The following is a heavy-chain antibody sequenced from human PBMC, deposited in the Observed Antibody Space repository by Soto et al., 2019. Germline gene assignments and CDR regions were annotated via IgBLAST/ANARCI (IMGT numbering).Heavy chain of an antibody. D-gene: IGHD2-2*01. CDR2: INTNTGNP. V-gene: IGHV7-4-1*01. CDR3: ARDLSLCSSTSGYASDYGMDV. CDR1: GYTFTSYA. J-gene: IGHJ6*02. Sequence: QVQLVQSGSELKKPGASVKVSCKASGYTFTSYAMNWVRQAPGQGLEWMGWINTNTGNPTYAQGFTGRFVFSLDTAVSTAYRQTCSLKAEDTAVYYYARDLSLCSSTSGYASDYGMDVWGQGTTVTVSS.